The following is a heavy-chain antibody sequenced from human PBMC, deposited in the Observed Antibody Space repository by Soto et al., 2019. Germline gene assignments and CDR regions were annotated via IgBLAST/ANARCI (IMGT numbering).Heavy chain of an antibody. J-gene: IGHJ4*02. V-gene: IGHV4-34*01. CDR3: ARVAVAGTRFDY. CDR1: GGSFSGYY. CDR2: IYYSGST. Sequence: LSETLSLTCAVYGGSFSGYYWTWIRQPPGTGLEWIGEIYYSGSTNYNPSLKSRVTISVDKSKNQFSLKLSSVTAADTAVYYCARVAVAGTRFDYWGQGTLVTVSS. D-gene: IGHD6-19*01.